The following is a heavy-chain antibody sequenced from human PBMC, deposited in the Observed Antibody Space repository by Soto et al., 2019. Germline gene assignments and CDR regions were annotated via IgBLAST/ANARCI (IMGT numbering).Heavy chain of an antibody. J-gene: IGHJ4*02. Sequence: SETLSLTCTVSGGSISSYYWSWIRQPPGKGLEWIGYIYYSGSTNYNPSLKSRVTISVDTSKNQFSLKLSSVTAADTAVYYCARVAYYDILTGYSYYFDYWGQGTPVTVSS. D-gene: IGHD3-9*01. V-gene: IGHV4-59*01. CDR3: ARVAYYDILTGYSYYFDY. CDR2: IYYSGST. CDR1: GGSISSYY.